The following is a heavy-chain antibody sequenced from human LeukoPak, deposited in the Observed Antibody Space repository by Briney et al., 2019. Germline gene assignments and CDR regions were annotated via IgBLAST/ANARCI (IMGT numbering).Heavy chain of an antibody. CDR1: GFTFSSYG. CDR3: AKDFRWYSSSSGGDY. V-gene: IGHV3-30*02. Sequence: TGGSLRLSCAASGFTFSSYGMHWVRQAPGKGLEWVAVIWYDGSNKYYADSVKGRFTIPRDNSKNTLYLQMNSLRAEDTAVYYCAKDFRWYSSSSGGDYWGQGTLVTVSS. J-gene: IGHJ4*02. CDR2: IWYDGSNK. D-gene: IGHD6-6*01.